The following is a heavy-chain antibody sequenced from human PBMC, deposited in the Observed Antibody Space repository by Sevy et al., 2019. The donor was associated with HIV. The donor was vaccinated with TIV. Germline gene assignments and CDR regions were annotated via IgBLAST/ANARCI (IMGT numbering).Heavy chain of an antibody. CDR1: GYTFTSYD. D-gene: IGHD3-3*01. CDR3: ARGAVLRFWEWTRGYYYGMDV. CDR2: MNPNSGNT. Sequence: ASVKVSCKASGYTFTSYDINWVRQATGQGLEWMGWMNPNSGNTGYAQKFQGTVTMTRNTSISTAYMELSSLRSEDTAVYYCARGAVLRFWEWTRGYYYGMDVWGQGTTVTVSS. J-gene: IGHJ6*02. V-gene: IGHV1-8*01.